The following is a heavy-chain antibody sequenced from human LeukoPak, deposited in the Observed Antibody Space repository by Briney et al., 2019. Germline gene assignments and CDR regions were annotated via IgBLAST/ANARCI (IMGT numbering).Heavy chain of an antibody. CDR2: IRNDETEI. V-gene: IGHV3-30*02. Sequence: GGSLRLSCTAPGFPFNAYNIHWIRQSPGRGLEWVSFIRNDETEIHYADFAKGRFTISRDRPRNSVYLQMNSLRPDDTALYYCAKDGGRYRFDFWGQGTMVTVSS. CDR3: AKDGGRYRFDF. J-gene: IGHJ4*02. CDR1: GFPFNAYN. D-gene: IGHD3-16*02.